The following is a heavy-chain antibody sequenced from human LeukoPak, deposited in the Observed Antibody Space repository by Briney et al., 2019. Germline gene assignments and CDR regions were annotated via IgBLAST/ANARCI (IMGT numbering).Heavy chain of an antibody. V-gene: IGHV3-43*02. CDR1: GFTFDDYA. CDR2: ISGDGGST. CDR3: AKDAMDYYYYGMDV. Sequence: EGSLRLSCAASGFTFDDYAMHWVRQAPGKGLDWVSLISGDGGSTYYADSVKGRFTISRDNSKNSLYLQMNSLRTEDTALYYCAKDAMDYYYYGMDVWGQGTTVSGSS. D-gene: IGHD5-18*01. J-gene: IGHJ6*02.